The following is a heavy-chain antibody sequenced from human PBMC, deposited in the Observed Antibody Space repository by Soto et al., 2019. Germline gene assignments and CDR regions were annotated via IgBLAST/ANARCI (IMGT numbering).Heavy chain of an antibody. D-gene: IGHD2-15*01. J-gene: IGHJ4*02. CDR1: GFTFSSYL. CDR2: INSDGSST. V-gene: IGHV3-74*01. Sequence: EVQLVESGGALVQPGGSLRLSCAASGFTFSSYLMHWVRQAPGKGLVWVSRINSDGSSTSYADSVKGRFTISRDNAKNTLYLQRNSLRAEDTAVDYCARTSLVVAAATREDSWGQGTLVTVSS. CDR3: ARTSLVVAAATREDS.